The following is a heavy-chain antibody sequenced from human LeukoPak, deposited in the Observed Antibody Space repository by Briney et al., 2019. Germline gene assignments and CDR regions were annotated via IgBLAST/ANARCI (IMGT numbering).Heavy chain of an antibody. CDR2: MNPNSGNT. CDR3: AREADAVRGVPCYMDV. D-gene: IGHD3-10*01. Sequence: ASVRVSCKASGYTFTSYDINWVRQATGQGLEWMGWMNPNSGNTGYAQKFQGRVTITRNTSISTAYMELSSLRSEDTAVYYCAREADAVRGVPCYMDVWGKGTTVTISS. J-gene: IGHJ6*03. CDR1: GYTFTSYD. V-gene: IGHV1-8*03.